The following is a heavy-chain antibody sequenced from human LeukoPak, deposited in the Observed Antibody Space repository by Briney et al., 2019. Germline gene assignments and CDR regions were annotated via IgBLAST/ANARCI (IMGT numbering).Heavy chain of an antibody. J-gene: IGHJ5*02. CDR1: GYTLTSYD. V-gene: IGHV1-8*01. Sequence: ASVKVSCKASGYTLTSYDINWVRQATGQGLEWMGWMNPNSGNTGYAQKFQGRVTMTRNTSISTAYMELSSLRSEDTAVYYCATDRLLAYCGGDCYGPWGQGTLVTVSS. CDR3: ATDRLLAYCGGDCYGP. CDR2: MNPNSGNT. D-gene: IGHD2-21*02.